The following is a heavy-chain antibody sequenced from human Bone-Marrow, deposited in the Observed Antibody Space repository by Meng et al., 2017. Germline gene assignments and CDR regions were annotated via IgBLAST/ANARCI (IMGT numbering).Heavy chain of an antibody. D-gene: IGHD1-7*01. V-gene: IGHV5-51*01. Sequence: GESLKISCKGSGYSFSSYWIAWVRQMPGKGLEWMGIIYPGDSDIRYSPSFQGQVTISADKSISTAYLQWSSLKASDTAMYYCARPAQKELRDYYFDSWGQGTLVTVSS. CDR3: ARPAQKELRDYYFDS. CDR2: IYPGDSDI. J-gene: IGHJ4*02. CDR1: GYSFSSYW.